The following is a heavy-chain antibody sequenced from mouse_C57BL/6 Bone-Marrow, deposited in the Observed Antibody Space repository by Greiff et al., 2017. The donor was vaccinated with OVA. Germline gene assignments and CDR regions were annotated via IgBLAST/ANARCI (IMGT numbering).Heavy chain of an antibody. CDR3: ANFYYSNYVGAMDY. D-gene: IGHD2-5*01. V-gene: IGHV1-82*01. CDR2: IYPGDGDT. J-gene: IGHJ4*01. CDR1: GYAFSSSW. Sequence: VQRVESGPELVKPGASVKISCKASGYAFSSSWMNWVKQRPGKGLEWIGRIYPGDGDTNYNGKFKGKATLTADKSSSTAYMQLSSLTSEDSAVYFCANFYYSNYVGAMDYWGQGTSVTVSS.